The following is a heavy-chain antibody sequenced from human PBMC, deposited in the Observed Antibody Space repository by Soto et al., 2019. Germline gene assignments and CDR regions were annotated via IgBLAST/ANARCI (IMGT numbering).Heavy chain of an antibody. CDR1: GGTFSSYA. J-gene: IGHJ4*02. D-gene: IGHD3-10*01. Sequence: GASVKVSCKASGGTFSSYAISWVRQAPGQGLEWMGGIIPIFGTANYAQKFQGRVTITADESTSTAYMELSSLRSEDTAVYYCARDLRYYGSGSLDDWGQGTLVIVSS. CDR2: IIPIFGTA. V-gene: IGHV1-69*13. CDR3: ARDLRYYGSGSLDD.